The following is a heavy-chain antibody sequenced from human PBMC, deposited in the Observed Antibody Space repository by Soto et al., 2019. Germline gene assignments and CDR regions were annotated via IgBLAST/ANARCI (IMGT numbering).Heavy chain of an antibody. CDR2: MWYDGHVE. CDR1: GFSFRTSG. D-gene: IGHD2-15*01. Sequence: QVHLVESGGGVVQPGRSLTLSCAASGFSFRTSGMHWVRQAPGKGLERVTGMWYDGHVEGYLDSVKGRFTISRDNSNSLMSLQMSNLRVDDTAVYYCARGLPKVAGGAFDIWGHGTMVTVSS. CDR3: ARGLPKVAGGAFDI. V-gene: IGHV3-33*01. J-gene: IGHJ3*02.